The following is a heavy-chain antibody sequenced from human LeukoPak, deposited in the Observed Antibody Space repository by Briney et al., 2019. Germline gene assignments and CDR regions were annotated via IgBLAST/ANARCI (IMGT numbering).Heavy chain of an antibody. V-gene: IGHV4-59*01. CDR2: IYYSGNT. CDR1: GGSISSYY. J-gene: IGHJ2*01. Sequence: TSETLSLTCTVSGGSISSYYWSWIRQPPGKGLEWIGYIYYSGNTNYNPSLKSRVTISVDTSKNQFSLKLSSVTAADTAVYYCARDPDYYDSSGSSGYFDLWGRGTLVTVSS. CDR3: ARDPDYYDSSGSSGYFDL. D-gene: IGHD3-22*01.